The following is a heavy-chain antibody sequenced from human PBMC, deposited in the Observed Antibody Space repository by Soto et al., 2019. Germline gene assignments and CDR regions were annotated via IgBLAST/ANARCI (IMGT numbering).Heavy chain of an antibody. D-gene: IGHD3-3*01. CDR2: INSDGSST. V-gene: IGHV3-74*01. J-gene: IGHJ6*02. CDR1: GFTFSSYW. CDR3: ARDDVGILVWLSDYYGMDV. Sequence: PGGSLRLSCAASGFTFSSYWMHWVRQAPGKGLVWVSRINSDGSSTSYADSVKGRFTISRDNAKNTLYLQMNSLRAEDTAVYYCARDDVGILVWLSDYYGMDVWGQGTTVTVSS.